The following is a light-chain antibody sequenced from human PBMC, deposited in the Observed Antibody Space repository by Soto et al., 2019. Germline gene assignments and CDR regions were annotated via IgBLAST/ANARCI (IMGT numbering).Light chain of an antibody. CDR1: QSVSSSY. V-gene: IGKV3-20*01. J-gene: IGKJ2*01. CDR3: QQYGSSPYT. Sequence: EIVLTQSPGTLSLSPGERATLSCRASQSVSSSYLAWYQQKPGQAPRLLIYGASSRATGIPDRFSGSGSGTDFPLTISRLEPEDFAVYYCQQYGSSPYTFGQGTQLEIK. CDR2: GAS.